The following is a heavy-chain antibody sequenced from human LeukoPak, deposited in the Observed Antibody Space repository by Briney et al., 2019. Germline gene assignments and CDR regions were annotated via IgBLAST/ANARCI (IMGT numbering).Heavy chain of an antibody. CDR2: INPNSGGT. J-gene: IGHJ4*02. Sequence: ASVKVSCKASGYTFTAYYMHWVRQAPGQGLEWMGWINPNSGGTNYAQKFQGRVTMTRDTSISTDYMEVSRLRSDDTAVYYCARGGGGNGYFDYWGQGTLVTVST. CDR3: ARGGGGNGYFDY. V-gene: IGHV1-2*02. D-gene: IGHD4-23*01. CDR1: GYTFTAYY.